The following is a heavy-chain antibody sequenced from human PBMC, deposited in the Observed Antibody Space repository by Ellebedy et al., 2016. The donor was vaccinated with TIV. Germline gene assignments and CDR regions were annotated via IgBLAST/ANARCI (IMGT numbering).Heavy chain of an antibody. V-gene: IGHV3-23*01. CDR2: ISSSGSLT. CDR3: AKYGYPADFGMEV. CDR1: GFSFGTCA. D-gene: IGHD5-18*01. J-gene: IGHJ6*02. Sequence: GESLKISXAASGFSFGTCAMSWVRQSPGKGLEWVSGISSSGSLTYYGDSVKGRVTISRDQSKNTLYLQMNSLRVEDTALYYCAKYGYPADFGMEVWGQGTTVIV.